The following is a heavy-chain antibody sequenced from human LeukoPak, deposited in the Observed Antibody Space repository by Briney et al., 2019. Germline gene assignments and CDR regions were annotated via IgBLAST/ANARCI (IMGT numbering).Heavy chain of an antibody. D-gene: IGHD6-6*01. Sequence: LSGGSLRLSCAASGFTFSSYAMSWVRQAPGKGLEWVSTISGSGGSTYYADSVKGRFTISRDNSKNTLSLQMNSLRAEDTATYYCVEGGDSSSSGDFDYWGQGTLVTVSS. CDR3: VEGGDSSSSGDFDY. CDR1: GFTFSSYA. V-gene: IGHV3-23*01. J-gene: IGHJ4*02. CDR2: ISGSGGST.